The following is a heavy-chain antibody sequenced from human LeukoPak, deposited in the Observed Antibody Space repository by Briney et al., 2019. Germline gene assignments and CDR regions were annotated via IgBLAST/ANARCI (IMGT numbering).Heavy chain of an antibody. D-gene: IGHD3-10*01. CDR3: ARGSPVGDS. J-gene: IGHJ4*02. V-gene: IGHV4-59*01. CDR2: IYYNGNT. Sequence: SETLSLTCTVSGGSMSSYYWTWMRQPPGKRLEWIGYIYYNGNTGYNPSLESRVNMSVDTSKNQFSPKLSSVTAADTAVYFCARGSPVGDSWGQGTLVTVSS. CDR1: GGSMSSYY.